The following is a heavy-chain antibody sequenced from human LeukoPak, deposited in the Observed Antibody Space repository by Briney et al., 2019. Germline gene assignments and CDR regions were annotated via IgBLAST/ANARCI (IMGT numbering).Heavy chain of an antibody. Sequence: XXSCAXXGFTXSXXWMSWVXXAPGXGLXXVANIKEDGSEKYYVDSVKGRFTISRDNAKNSLYLQMNSLRAEDTAVYYCARRGYSFGLAPWGQGTPVTVSS. CDR1: GFTXSXXW. D-gene: IGHD5-18*01. CDR3: ARRGYSFGLAP. V-gene: IGHV3-7*01. J-gene: IGHJ5*02. CDR2: IKEDGSEK.